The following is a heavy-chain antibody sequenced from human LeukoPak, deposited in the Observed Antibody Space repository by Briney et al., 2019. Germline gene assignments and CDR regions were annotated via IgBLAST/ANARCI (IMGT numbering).Heavy chain of an antibody. CDR2: ISYDGSNK. J-gene: IGHJ3*02. CDR3: AKRRNIVGADRDAFDI. CDR1: GFTFSSYG. Sequence: GGSLRLSCAASGFTFSSYGMHWVRQAPGKGLEWVAVISYDGSNKYYADPVKGRFTISRDNSKNTLYLQMNSLRAGDTAVYYCAKRRNIVGADRDAFDIWGQGTMVTVSS. V-gene: IGHV3-30*18. D-gene: IGHD1-26*01.